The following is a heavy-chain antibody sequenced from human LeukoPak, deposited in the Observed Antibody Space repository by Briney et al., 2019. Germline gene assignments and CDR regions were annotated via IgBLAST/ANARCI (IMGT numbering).Heavy chain of an antibody. CDR1: GYTFTSYY. J-gene: IGHJ5*02. CDR2: INPSGGST. CDR3: ARDFYGSGSYYNWFDP. Sequence: GASVQVSYLASGYTFTSYYMHWVRQAPRQGREGMGLINPSGGSTSYPQKFQGRVTITRDTSTSKVYMELSSLRSEGRGVYCLARDFYGSGSYYNWFDPWGQGNLVTVSS. V-gene: IGHV1-46*01. D-gene: IGHD3-10*01.